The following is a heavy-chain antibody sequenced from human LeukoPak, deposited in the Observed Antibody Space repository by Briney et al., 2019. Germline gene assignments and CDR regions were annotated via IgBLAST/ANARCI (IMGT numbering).Heavy chain of an antibody. J-gene: IGHJ4*02. D-gene: IGHD3-22*01. CDR1: GGSISSSSYY. CDR2: IYYSGST. Sequence: SETLSLTCTVSGGSISSSSYYWGWIRQPPGKGLEWIGSIYYSGSTYYNPSLKSRVTISVDTSKNQFSLKLSSVTAADTAVYYCARAYYYDSSGYYYFDYWGQGTLVTVSS. CDR3: ARAYYYDSSGYYYFDY. V-gene: IGHV4-39*01.